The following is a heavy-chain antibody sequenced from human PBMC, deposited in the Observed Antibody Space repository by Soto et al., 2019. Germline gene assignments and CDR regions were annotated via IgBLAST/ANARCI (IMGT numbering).Heavy chain of an antibody. CDR2: MYYSGRS. V-gene: IGHV4-59*13. D-gene: IGHD3-16*01. J-gene: IGHJ6*03. CDR1: GGSITRYF. Sequence: QVQLQESGPGLVQPSETLSLTCTVSGGSITRYFWSWIRQAPGKGLQWIGHMYYSGRSDYNPSLKSRVTISVDTSKNQFSLRLNSVTAADTAVYYCATYDSPCSCMDVWGKGTTVTVSS. CDR3: ATYDSPCSCMDV.